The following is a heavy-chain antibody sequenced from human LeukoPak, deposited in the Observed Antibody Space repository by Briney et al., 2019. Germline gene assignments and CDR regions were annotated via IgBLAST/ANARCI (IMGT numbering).Heavy chain of an antibody. CDR1: GFTFSSYA. V-gene: IGHV3-23*01. J-gene: IGHJ6*02. CDR3: ASAAAAGNGNYYYYGMDV. Sequence: EGSLRLSRAASGFTFSSYAMSWVRQAPGKGLEWVSAISGSGGSTYYADSVKGRFTISRDNSKNTLYLQMNSLRAEDTAVYYCASAAAAGNGNYYYYGMDVWGQGTTVTVSS. CDR2: ISGSGGST. D-gene: IGHD6-13*01.